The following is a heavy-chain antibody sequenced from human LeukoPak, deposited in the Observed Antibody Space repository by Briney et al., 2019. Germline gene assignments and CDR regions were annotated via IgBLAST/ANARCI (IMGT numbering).Heavy chain of an antibody. CDR1: GYTFTGYY. J-gene: IGHJ4*02. D-gene: IGHD6-19*01. CDR3: AREDNLGSGSSPNDY. Sequence: GESLKISCKGSGYTFTGYYMHWVRQAPGQGLEWMGRINPNSGGTNYAQKFQGRVTMTRDTSISTAYMELSRLRSDDTAVYYCAREDNLGSGSSPNDYWGQGTLVTVSS. CDR2: INPNSGGT. V-gene: IGHV1-2*06.